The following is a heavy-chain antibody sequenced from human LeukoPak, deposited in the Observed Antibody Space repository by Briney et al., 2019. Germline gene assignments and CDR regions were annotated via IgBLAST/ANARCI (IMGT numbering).Heavy chain of an antibody. Sequence: PGGSLRLSCAASAFSLNAYNMTWVRQAPGKGLEWVSSISYTGTYIYYADPVKGRFTISRDNAQNSLYLQMSSLRAEDTAIYYCVRDRGTYRPIDYWGQGTLVTVSS. J-gene: IGHJ4*02. CDR2: ISYTGTYI. CDR3: VRDRGTYRPIDY. CDR1: AFSLNAYN. V-gene: IGHV3-21*04. D-gene: IGHD1-26*01.